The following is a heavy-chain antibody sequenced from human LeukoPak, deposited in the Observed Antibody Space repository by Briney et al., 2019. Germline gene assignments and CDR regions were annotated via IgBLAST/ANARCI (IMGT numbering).Heavy chain of an antibody. J-gene: IGHJ4*02. V-gene: IGHV1-18*01. CDR2: ISAYNGNT. CDR3: ARDLLRPGYSSSWHNDY. Sequence: ASVKVSCKASGYTFTSYGISLVRQAPGQGLEWMGWISAYNGNTNYAQKLQGRVTMTTDTSTSTAYMELRSLRSDDTAVYYCARDLLRPGYSSSWHNDYWGQGTLVTVSS. CDR1: GYTFTSYG. D-gene: IGHD6-13*01.